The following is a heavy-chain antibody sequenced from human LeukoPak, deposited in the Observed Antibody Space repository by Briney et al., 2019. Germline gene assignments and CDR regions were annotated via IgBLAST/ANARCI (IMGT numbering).Heavy chain of an antibody. V-gene: IGHV1-18*01. CDR2: ISAYNGNT. Sequence: ASVRVSCKASGGTFSNYGISWVRQAPGQGLEWMGWISAYNGNTNYAQKLQGRVTMTTDTSTSTAYMELRSLRSDDTAVYYCARDLDIVVVTAIQGGSWYFDYWGQGTLVTVSS. CDR1: GGTFSNYG. D-gene: IGHD2-21*02. CDR3: ARDLDIVVVTAIQGGSWYFDY. J-gene: IGHJ4*02.